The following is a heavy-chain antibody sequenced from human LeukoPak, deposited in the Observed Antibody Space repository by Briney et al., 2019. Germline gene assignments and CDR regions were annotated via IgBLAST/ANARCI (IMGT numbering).Heavy chain of an antibody. Sequence: GSLRLSCAASGFTFSDYYMSWIRQAPGKGLEWVSYISSSGSTIYYADSVKGRFTISRDNANNSLHLQMDSLRGEDTAVYYCASTYYYDSSGPDVFDIWGQGTMVTVSS. V-gene: IGHV3-11*04. J-gene: IGHJ3*02. CDR3: ASTYYYDSSGPDVFDI. CDR2: ISSSGSTI. D-gene: IGHD3-22*01. CDR1: GFTFSDYY.